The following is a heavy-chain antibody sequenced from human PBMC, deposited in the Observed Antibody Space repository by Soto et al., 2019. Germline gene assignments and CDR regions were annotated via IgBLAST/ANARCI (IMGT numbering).Heavy chain of an antibody. CDR1: GFTFSSYA. V-gene: IGHV3-23*01. J-gene: IGHJ4*02. Sequence: EVQLLESGGGLVQPGGSLRLSCAASGFTFSSYAMSWVRQAPGKGLEWVSAISGSGGSTYYADSVKGRFTISRDNSKNTLYLQMNSLRAEDTAVYYCARDLSPVGIAVLEGPDYWGQGTLVTVSS. CDR3: ARDLSPVGIAVLEGPDY. D-gene: IGHD6-19*01. CDR2: ISGSGGST.